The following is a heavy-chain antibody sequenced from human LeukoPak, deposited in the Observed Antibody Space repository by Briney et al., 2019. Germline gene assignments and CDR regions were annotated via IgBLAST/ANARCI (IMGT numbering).Heavy chain of an antibody. CDR2: VYPADSDT. D-gene: IGHD2-8*02. J-gene: IGHJ5*02. CDR1: GYNFEAYW. CDR3: ARQMGDVVLVVPSTWDSAYWLDP. Sequence: GESLKISCKTSGYNFEAYWISWVRQMPGKGLEWMGSVYPADSDTRYSPSFQGQVTIPADKSISTAYLQWNSLKASDTAIYYCARQMGDVVLVVPSTWDSAYWLDPWGQGTPVTVSS. V-gene: IGHV5-51*01.